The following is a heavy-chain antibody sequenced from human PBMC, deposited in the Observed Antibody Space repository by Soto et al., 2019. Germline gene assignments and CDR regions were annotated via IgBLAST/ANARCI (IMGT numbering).Heavy chain of an antibody. CDR1: GFTFSSYW. CDR3: ARGGTRELRSRHNWFDP. V-gene: IGHV3-7*01. J-gene: IGHJ5*02. Sequence: EVQLVESGGGLVQPGGSLRLSCAASGFTFSSYWMSWVRQAPGKGLEWVANIKQDGSEKYYVDSVKGRFTISRDNAKNSLYLQMNSLRAEDTAVYYCARGGTRELRSRHNWFDPWGQGILVTVSS. D-gene: IGHD1-7*01. CDR2: IKQDGSEK.